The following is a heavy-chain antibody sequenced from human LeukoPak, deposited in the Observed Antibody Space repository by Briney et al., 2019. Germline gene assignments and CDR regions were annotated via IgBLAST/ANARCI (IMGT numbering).Heavy chain of an antibody. D-gene: IGHD2-21*02. Sequence: PSETLSLTCNVSGGSINNNNYYWGWIRQHPGKGLEWIGYISNSGTTSYNPSLKSRVSISVDTSNNQFSLRLSSVTAADTAVYYCARDVVVTSSPDAFDIWGQGTMVTVSS. CDR1: GGSINNNNYY. J-gene: IGHJ3*02. CDR3: ARDVVVTSSPDAFDI. V-gene: IGHV4-31*03. CDR2: ISNSGTT.